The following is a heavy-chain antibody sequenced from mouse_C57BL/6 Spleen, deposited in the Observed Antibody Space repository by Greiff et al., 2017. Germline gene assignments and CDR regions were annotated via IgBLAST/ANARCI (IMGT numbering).Heavy chain of an antibody. CDR2: ISNGGGST. V-gene: IGHV5-12*01. Sequence: EVQRVESGGGLVQPGGSLKLSCAASGFTFSDYYMYWVRQTPEKRLEWVAYISNGGGSTYYPDTVKGRFTISRDNAKNTLYLQMSRLKSEDTAMYYCARHRYAMDYWGQGTSVTVSS. CDR1: GFTFSDYY. CDR3: ARHRYAMDY. J-gene: IGHJ4*01.